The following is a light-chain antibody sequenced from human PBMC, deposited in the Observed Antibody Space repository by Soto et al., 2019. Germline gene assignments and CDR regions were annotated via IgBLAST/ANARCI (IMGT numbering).Light chain of an antibody. CDR3: QQYQNLWT. CDR2: RAS. Sequence: EIGLTQSPGTLSLSPGERATLSCRASQRVSSGYVAWYQQRPDEAPRLLIYRASARATGIPARFSGSGSGTEFTLTIGSLQSEDSAVYYCQQYQNLWTFGQGTKVDIK. J-gene: IGKJ1*01. V-gene: IGKV3D-7*01. CDR1: QRVSSGY.